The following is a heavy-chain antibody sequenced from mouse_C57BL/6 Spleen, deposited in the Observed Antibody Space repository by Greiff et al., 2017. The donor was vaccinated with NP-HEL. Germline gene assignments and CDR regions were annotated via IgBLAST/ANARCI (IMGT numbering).Heavy chain of an antibody. J-gene: IGHJ1*03. V-gene: IGHV5-17*01. CDR1: GFTFSDYG. CDR2: ISSGSSTI. Sequence: DVMLVESGGGLVKPGGSLKLSCAASGFTFSDYGMHWVRQAPEKGLEWVAYISSGSSTIYYADTVKGRFTISRDNAKNTLFLQMTSLRSEDTAMYYCARWGEALWYFDVWGTGTTVTVSS. CDR3: ARWGEALWYFDV.